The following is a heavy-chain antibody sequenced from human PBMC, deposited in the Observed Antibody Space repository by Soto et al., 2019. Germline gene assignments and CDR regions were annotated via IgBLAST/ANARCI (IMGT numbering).Heavy chain of an antibody. J-gene: IGHJ6*02. CDR3: ARAPQVTIFGVNYYYGMDV. D-gene: IGHD3-3*01. CDR2: IYYSGST. Sequence: TLTLTCTVSGGSISSGGYYWSWIRQHPGKGLEWIGYIYYSGSTYYNPSLKSRVTISVDTSKNQFSLKLSSVTAADTAVYYCARAPQVTIFGVNYYYGMDVWGQGTTVTVSS. CDR1: GGSISSGGYY. V-gene: IGHV4-31*03.